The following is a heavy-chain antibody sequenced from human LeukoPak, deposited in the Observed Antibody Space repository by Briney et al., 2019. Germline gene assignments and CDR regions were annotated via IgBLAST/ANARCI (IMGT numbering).Heavy chain of an antibody. CDR3: AGSYDSNAWGY. Sequence: GGSLRLSCAASGFTVSTYWMHWVRQAPGKGLVWVAYINNDGSDITYADSVKGRFTISRDSAKNTLYLQMNSLRVEDTAVYYCAGSYDSNAWGYWGQGTLVTVSS. D-gene: IGHD3-22*01. CDR2: INNDGSDI. V-gene: IGHV3-74*01. CDR1: GFTVSTYW. J-gene: IGHJ4*02.